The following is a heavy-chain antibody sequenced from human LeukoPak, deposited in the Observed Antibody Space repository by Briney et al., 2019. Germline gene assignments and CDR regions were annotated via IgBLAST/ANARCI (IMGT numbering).Heavy chain of an antibody. CDR1: GYSFNSYY. Sequence: GESLTISCKGSGYSFNSYYIGWVRQMPGKGLEWMGSIYPGDPETRYSPSFEGQVTISLDRSITTAYLQWSSLKASDTAMYYCARGVDFWSGSPYFDFWGQGSLVTVS. CDR3: ARGVDFWSGSPYFDF. D-gene: IGHD3-3*01. J-gene: IGHJ4*02. CDR2: IYPGDPET. V-gene: IGHV5-51*01.